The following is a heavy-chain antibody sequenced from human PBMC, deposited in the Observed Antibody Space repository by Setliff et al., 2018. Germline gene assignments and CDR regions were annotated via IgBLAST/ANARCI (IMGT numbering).Heavy chain of an antibody. Sequence: PGGSLRLSCAASGSTFNKYWMTWVRQAPGKGLEWLSYVTTTGGFTKEVDSVRGRFSVSRDNSKKSVYLQINDLRAEDTALYFCAKGGDWDDQHYAFDIWGQGTMVTVSS. D-gene: IGHD1-1*01. CDR1: GSTFNKYW. V-gene: IGHV3-11*03. CDR3: AKGGDWDDQHYAFDI. CDR2: VTTTGGFT. J-gene: IGHJ3*02.